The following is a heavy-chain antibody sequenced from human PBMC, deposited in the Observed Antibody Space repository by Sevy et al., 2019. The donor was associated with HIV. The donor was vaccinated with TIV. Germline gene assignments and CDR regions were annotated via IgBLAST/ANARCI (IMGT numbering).Heavy chain of an antibody. CDR1: GFRFSDHD. CDR3: MGDYSGTYRNNDFAY. V-gene: IGHV3-11*04. D-gene: IGHD1-26*01. J-gene: IGHJ4*02. CDR2: ISRSGTII. Sequence: GGSLRLSCAASGFRFSDHDMSWIRQAPGKGLEWVAYISRSGTIIYYADSVRVRFTIDRDNVKNSIFLQMNSLRVEDTAMYYWMGDYSGTYRNNDFAYGGQGTLVTVSS.